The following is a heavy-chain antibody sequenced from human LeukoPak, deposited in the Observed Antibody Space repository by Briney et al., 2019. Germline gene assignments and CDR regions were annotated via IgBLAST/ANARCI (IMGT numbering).Heavy chain of an antibody. CDR1: GFTFSNAW. Sequence: PGGSLRLSCAASGFTFSNAWMSWVRQAPGKGLEWVDRIKSKTDGGTTDYAAPVKGRFTISRDDSKNTLYLQMNSLKTEDTAVYYCTTRYCSGGSCYRYYYYYYMDVWGKGTTVTVSS. CDR3: TTRYCSGGSCYRYYYYYYMDV. J-gene: IGHJ6*03. V-gene: IGHV3-15*01. CDR2: IKSKTDGGTT. D-gene: IGHD2-15*01.